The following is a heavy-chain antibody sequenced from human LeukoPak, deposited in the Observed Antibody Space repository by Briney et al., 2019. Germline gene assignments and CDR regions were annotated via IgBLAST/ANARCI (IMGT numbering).Heavy chain of an antibody. V-gene: IGHV1-18*01. J-gene: IGHJ4*02. CDR3: ARHSSGSYGPLRYFDY. Sequence: ASVKVSSKASGYTLTSYGISWVRHAPRQGLEWMGWISAYNGNTNYPQKLQGRVTMTTDTSTSTAYMELRSLRSDDTAVYYCARHSSGSYGPLRYFDYWGQGTLVTVSS. CDR2: ISAYNGNT. CDR1: GYTLTSYG. D-gene: IGHD1-26*01.